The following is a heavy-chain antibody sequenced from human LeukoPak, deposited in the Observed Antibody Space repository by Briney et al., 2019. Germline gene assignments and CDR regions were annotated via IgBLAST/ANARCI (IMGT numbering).Heavy chain of an antibody. CDR1: GGSISTYY. Sequence: SETLSLTCTISGGSISTYYWSWIRQPPGKGMEWVGVINHSWHTHSSPSLNYTPSLKCRVTISVDTSSNQFSLKLSSVTAADTAVYYCAKGVWLARDYWGQGTLVTVSS. CDR2: INHSWHT. J-gene: IGHJ4*02. V-gene: IGHV4-59*01. CDR3: AKGVWLARDY. D-gene: IGHD6-19*01.